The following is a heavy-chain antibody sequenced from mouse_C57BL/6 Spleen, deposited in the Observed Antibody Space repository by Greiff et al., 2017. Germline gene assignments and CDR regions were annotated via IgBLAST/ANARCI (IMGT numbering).Heavy chain of an antibody. Sequence: EVKLVESEGGLVQPGSSMKLSCTASGFTFSDYYMAWVRQVPEKGLEWVANINYDGSSTYYLDSLKSRFIISRDNAKNILYLQMSSLKSEDTATYYCARALYGRSYDRYYVDYWGQGTTLTVSS. CDR2: INYDGSST. V-gene: IGHV5-16*01. CDR1: GFTFSDYY. CDR3: ARALYGRSYDRYYVDY. D-gene: IGHD1-1*01. J-gene: IGHJ2*01.